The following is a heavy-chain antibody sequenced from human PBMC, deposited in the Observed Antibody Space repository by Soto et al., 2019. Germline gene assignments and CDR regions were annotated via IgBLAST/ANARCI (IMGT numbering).Heavy chain of an antibody. CDR2: ISGSGSAT. D-gene: IGHD6-19*01. Sequence: EVQLLESGGDLVQPGGSLRLSCEASRFTFNSYAMNWVRQTPGKRLEWVSGISGSGSATFYADSVKGRFTISRDNSKNTLYLQMNNLRTEDTALYYCTKDTYGAVAGTHRFGPRAQGTLVTVPS. CDR1: RFTFNSYA. V-gene: IGHV3-23*01. J-gene: IGHJ5*02. CDR3: TKDTYGAVAGTHRFGP.